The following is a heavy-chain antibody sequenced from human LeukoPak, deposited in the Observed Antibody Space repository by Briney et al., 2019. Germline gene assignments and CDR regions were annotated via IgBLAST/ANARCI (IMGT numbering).Heavy chain of an antibody. J-gene: IGHJ6*03. Sequence: SQTLSLTCAISGGSVSSNSAAWNWIRQSPSRGLEWLGRTYYRSKWYNDYAVSVKSRITINPDTSKNQFSLQLNSVTPEDTAEYYCAREEIVVVPAAMDGRDYYYYMDVWGKGTTVTVSS. CDR1: GGSVSSNSAA. D-gene: IGHD2-2*01. CDR2: TYYRSKWYN. V-gene: IGHV6-1*01. CDR3: AREEIVVVPAAMDGRDYYYYMDV.